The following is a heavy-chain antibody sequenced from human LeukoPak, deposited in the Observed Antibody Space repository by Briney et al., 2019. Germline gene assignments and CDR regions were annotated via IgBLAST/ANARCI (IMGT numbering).Heavy chain of an antibody. D-gene: IGHD4-17*01. CDR2: IYYSGST. Sequence: SETLSLTCTVSGGSISSSSYYWGWIRQPPGKGLEWIGSIYYSGSTYYNPSLKSRVTISVDTSKNQFSLKLSSVTAADTAVYYCAKDRSIAVTIEGFWGQGTLVTVSS. CDR1: GGSISSSSYY. J-gene: IGHJ4*02. V-gene: IGHV4-39*07. CDR3: AKDRSIAVTIEGF.